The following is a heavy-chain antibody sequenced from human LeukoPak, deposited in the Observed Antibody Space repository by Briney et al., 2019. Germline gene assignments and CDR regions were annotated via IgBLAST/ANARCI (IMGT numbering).Heavy chain of an antibody. D-gene: IGHD3-3*01. CDR3: ARDGGGVVSYFDK. CDR1: GGSISSNY. V-gene: IGHV4-4*07. J-gene: IGHJ4*02. Sequence: TSETLSLTCSVSGGSISSNYWSWIRQPAGKGLEWIGHIYTSGSSSYNPSLESRVTMSVDTSKNQFSLKTSSVTAADTAVYYCARDGGGVVSYFDKWGQGTLVTVSS. CDR2: IYTSGSS.